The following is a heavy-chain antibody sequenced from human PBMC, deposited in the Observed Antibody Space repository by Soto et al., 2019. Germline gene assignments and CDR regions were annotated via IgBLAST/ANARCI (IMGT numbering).Heavy chain of an antibody. CDR1: GFTFSGYS. D-gene: IGHD3-9*01. Sequence: ESGGGLVQWGGSLRLSCAASGFTFSGYSVNWVRQAPGKGLEWISYISSGSKTIYYAESVKGRFTVSRDNARNSQYLQMNSLRDEDTAVYYCAREDILGVRSFDYWGQGTLVTVSS. V-gene: IGHV3-48*02. CDR3: AREDILGVRSFDY. CDR2: ISSGSKTI. J-gene: IGHJ4*02.